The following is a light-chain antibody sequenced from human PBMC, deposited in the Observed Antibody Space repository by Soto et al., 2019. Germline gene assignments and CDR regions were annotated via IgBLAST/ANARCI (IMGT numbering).Light chain of an antibody. Sequence: EIQMTQSPSAMSASGGDRVTITCRASQVISNYLAWFQQKPGKVPKLLIYAASSLQSGVPSRFSGTGSGTDFTLTISSLQPEDFATYYCQHTNSFPLTFGGGTKVDI. V-gene: IGKV1-17*03. CDR2: AAS. J-gene: IGKJ4*01. CDR1: QVISNY. CDR3: QHTNSFPLT.